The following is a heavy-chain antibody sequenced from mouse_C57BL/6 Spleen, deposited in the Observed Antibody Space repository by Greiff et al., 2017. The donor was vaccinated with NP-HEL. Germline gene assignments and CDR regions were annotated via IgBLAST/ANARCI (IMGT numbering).Heavy chain of an antibody. CDR1: GYSITSGYY. D-gene: IGHD2-4*01. V-gene: IGHV3-6*01. Sequence: EVQLQQSGPGLVKPSQSLSLTCSVTGYSITSGYYWNWIRQFPGNKLEWMGYISYDGSNNYNPSLKNRISITRDTSKNQFFLKLNSVTTEDTATYYCAREGIYYDYDEAWFAYWGQGTLVTVSA. CDR2: ISYDGSN. CDR3: AREGIYYDYDEAWFAY. J-gene: IGHJ3*01.